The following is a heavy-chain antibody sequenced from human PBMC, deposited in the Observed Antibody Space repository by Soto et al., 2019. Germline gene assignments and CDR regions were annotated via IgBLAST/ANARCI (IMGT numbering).Heavy chain of an antibody. CDR2: IDPSDSYT. CDR3: ARGGATPLSYYYYGMDV. D-gene: IGHD1-26*01. J-gene: IGHJ6*02. V-gene: IGHV5-10-1*01. Sequence: GESLRISCKGSGYSFTSYWISWVRQMPGKGLEWMGRIDPSDSYTNYSPSFQGHVTISADKSISTAYLQWSSLKASDTAMYYCARGGATPLSYYYYGMDVWGQGTTVTVSS. CDR1: GYSFTSYW.